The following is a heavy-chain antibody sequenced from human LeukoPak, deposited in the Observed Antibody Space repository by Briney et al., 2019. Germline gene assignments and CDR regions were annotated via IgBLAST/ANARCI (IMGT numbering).Heavy chain of an antibody. CDR3: ATSYLMGDPMTTSSGV. J-gene: IGHJ4*02. CDR1: GFTFSNYV. Sequence: GGSLRLSCAASGFTFSNYVFYWVRQAPAKGLEWVAVISRDGNNKNYGDSVKGRFTIARDTPKNTVYLQMNSLRVEDTAVYYCATSYLMGDPMTTSSGVGGQGTLVTVSS. D-gene: IGHD4-11*01. V-gene: IGHV3-30-3*01. CDR2: ISRDGNNK.